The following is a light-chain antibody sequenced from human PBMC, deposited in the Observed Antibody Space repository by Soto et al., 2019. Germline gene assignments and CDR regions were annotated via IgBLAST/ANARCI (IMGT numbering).Light chain of an antibody. Sequence: QSALTQPASVSGSPGQSITISCTGTNSDIGDYNYVSWYQQHPGKAPKLMIYEVSNRPSGISIRFSGSKSGNTASLTISGLQTEDEADYCCSSYSGSNTLEVFGPGTKVTV. V-gene: IGLV2-14*01. CDR3: SSYSGSNTLEV. CDR1: NSDIGDYNY. J-gene: IGLJ1*01. CDR2: EVS.